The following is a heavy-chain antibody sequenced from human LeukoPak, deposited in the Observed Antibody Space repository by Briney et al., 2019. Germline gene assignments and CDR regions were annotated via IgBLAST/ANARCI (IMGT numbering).Heavy chain of an antibody. V-gene: IGHV3-23*01. CDR1: GFTFTCYA. CDR2: ISGSGGST. CDR3: AKGRHDSGGYFDY. Sequence: PGGSLRLSCAASGFTFTCYAMTWVRQAPGKGLEWVSSISGSGGSTYYADSVKGRFTISRDNSKNTLYLQMNSLRAEDTAVYYCAKGRHDSGGYFDYWGQGTLVTASS. D-gene: IGHD3-22*01. J-gene: IGHJ4*02.